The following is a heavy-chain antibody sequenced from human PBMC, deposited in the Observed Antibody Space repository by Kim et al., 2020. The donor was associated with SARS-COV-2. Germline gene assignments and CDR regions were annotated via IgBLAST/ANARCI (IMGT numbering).Heavy chain of an antibody. Sequence: GGSLRLSCAASGFTFSSYGMHWVRQAPGKGLEWVAVISYDGSNKYYADSVKGRFTIARDNSKNTLYLQMNSLRAEDTAVYYCAKVMLKITMIVVVITPDYYYGVCVWGQGTTVTVSS. J-gene: IGHJ6*02. CDR1: GFTFSSYG. V-gene: IGHV3-30*18. CDR3: AKVMLKITMIVVVITPDYYYGVCV. D-gene: IGHD3-22*01. CDR2: ISYDGSNK.